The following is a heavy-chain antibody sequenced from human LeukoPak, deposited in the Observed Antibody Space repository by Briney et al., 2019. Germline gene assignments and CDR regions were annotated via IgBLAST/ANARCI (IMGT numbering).Heavy chain of an antibody. CDR3: ARGSTSWNWFDP. V-gene: IGHV4-38-2*02. D-gene: IGHD2-2*01. Sequence: SETLSLTCTVSGYSISSGYYWGWIRQPPGKGLEWIGSTYHSASTYYNPSLKSRVTISVDASKNQFSLKLSSVTAADTAVYYCARGSTSWNWFDPWGQGTLVTVSS. CDR2: TYHSAST. J-gene: IGHJ5*02. CDR1: GYSISSGYY.